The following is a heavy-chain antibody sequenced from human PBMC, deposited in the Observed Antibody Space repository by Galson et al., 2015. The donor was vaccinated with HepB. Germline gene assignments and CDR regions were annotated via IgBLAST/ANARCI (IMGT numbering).Heavy chain of an antibody. Sequence: SVKVSCKASGYNFSSYDINWVRQATGQGLEWMGWMNPNSGNTGYAQKFQGRVTMTMNTSISTAYMELSSLRSDDTDVYYCARAKGVVEEGGYYYYGMDVWGQGTTVTVSS. CDR3: ARAKGVVEEGGYYYYGMDV. V-gene: IGHV1-8*01. CDR2: MNPNSGNT. D-gene: IGHD2-15*01. CDR1: GYNFSSYD. J-gene: IGHJ6*02.